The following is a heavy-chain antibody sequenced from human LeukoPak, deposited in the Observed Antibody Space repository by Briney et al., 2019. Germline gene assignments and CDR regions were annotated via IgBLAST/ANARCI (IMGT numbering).Heavy chain of an antibody. CDR2: ISSSGSTI. CDR3: ASGSSSSGYYYGMDV. V-gene: IGHV3-11*01. CDR1: GFTFRDYY. D-gene: IGHD6-6*01. Sequence: GGSLRLSCAASGFTFRDYYMSWIRQAPGKGLEWVSYISSSGSTIYYADSVKGRFTISRDNAKNSLYLQMNSLRAEDTAVYYCASGSSSSGYYYGMDVWGQGTTVTVSS. J-gene: IGHJ6*02.